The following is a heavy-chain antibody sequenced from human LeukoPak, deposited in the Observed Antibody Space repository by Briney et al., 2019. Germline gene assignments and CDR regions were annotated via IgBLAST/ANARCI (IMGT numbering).Heavy chain of an antibody. V-gene: IGHV3-23*01. CDR1: GFTFSTYA. D-gene: IGHD2-15*01. J-gene: IGHJ4*02. CDR3: AKGAGGGPSSFDY. Sequence: GGSLRLSCTASGFTFSTYAMGWVRQAPGKGLEWVSGISTSGGSTYYADSVKGRFTISRDNSKNTMYLQMNRLRGEDTAVYYCAKGAGGGPSSFDYWGQGTLVTVSP. CDR2: ISTSGGST.